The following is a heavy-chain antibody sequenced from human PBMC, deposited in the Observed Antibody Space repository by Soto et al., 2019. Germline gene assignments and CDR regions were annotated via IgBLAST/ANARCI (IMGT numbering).Heavy chain of an antibody. V-gene: IGHV3-23*01. CDR1: GFTFSSYA. J-gene: IGHJ4*02. Sequence: GGSLRLSCAASGFTFSSYAMSWVRQAPGKGLEWVSAISGSGGSTYYADSVKGRFTISRDNSKNTLYLQMNSLRAEDTAVYYCAKTWGQWGPPERGIWGSYRYAPAHQDYWGQGTLVTVSS. CDR2: ISGSGGST. D-gene: IGHD3-16*02. CDR3: AKTWGQWGPPERGIWGSYRYAPAHQDY.